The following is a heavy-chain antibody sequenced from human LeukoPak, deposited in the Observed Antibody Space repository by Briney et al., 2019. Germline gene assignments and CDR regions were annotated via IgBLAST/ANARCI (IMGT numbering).Heavy chain of an antibody. CDR2: IVGNGGTT. V-gene: IGHV3-23*01. Sequence: GGSLRLSCAASGFTFSSYAMSWVRQAPGKGLEWVSTIVGNGGTTYYADSVKGRFSISRDNSKNTLYLQMSSLRAKDTAVYYCAKHYVSGAFSFDSWGQGTLVTVSS. CDR3: AKHYVSGAFSFDS. J-gene: IGHJ4*02. D-gene: IGHD3-10*01. CDR1: GFTFSSYA.